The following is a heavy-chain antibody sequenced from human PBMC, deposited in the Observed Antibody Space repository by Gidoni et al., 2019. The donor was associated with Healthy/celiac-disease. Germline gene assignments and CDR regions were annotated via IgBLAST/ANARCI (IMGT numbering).Heavy chain of an antibody. J-gene: IGHJ6*02. CDR1: GFTFSSYS. Sequence: EVQLVESGGGLVKPGGSLRLSCAASGFTFSSYSMNWVRQAQGKGLEWVSSISSSSSYIYYADSVKGRFTISRDNAKNSLYLQMNSLRAEDTAVYYCARDGAMVDRYYYYGMDVWGQGTTVTVSS. CDR3: ARDGAMVDRYYYYGMDV. V-gene: IGHV3-21*01. D-gene: IGHD5-18*01. CDR2: ISSSSSYI.